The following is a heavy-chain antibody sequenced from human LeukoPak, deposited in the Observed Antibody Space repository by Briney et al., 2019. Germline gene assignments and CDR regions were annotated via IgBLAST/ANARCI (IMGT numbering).Heavy chain of an antibody. J-gene: IGHJ4*02. Sequence: PSETLSLTCTVSNGSISSYHWSWVRNPPGQGLEWIWYSLTSGAANCTPSLECLLTISVVTCNNRFTLLLSSVTAAGAAVYYGSRRGIAGSYLYYFDYWGQGTLVTVSS. D-gene: IGHD3-10*01. V-gene: IGHV4-4*09. CDR1: NGSISSYH. CDR2: SLTSGAA. CDR3: SRRGIAGSYLYYFDY.